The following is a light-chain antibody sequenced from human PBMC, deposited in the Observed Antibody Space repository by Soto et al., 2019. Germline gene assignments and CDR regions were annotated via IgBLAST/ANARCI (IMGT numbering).Light chain of an antibody. V-gene: IGKV3-20*01. J-gene: IGKJ1*01. CDR2: GAS. CDR1: QSVSSSD. CDR3: QQYGSSPPT. Sequence: ESVLTQAAGTLSFSPGERATLSFRASQSVSSSDLAWYHQKPGQAPRLLIYGASRRATGIPDRFSGSGSATDFTLTISRLEPDDFAVYYCQQYGSSPPTFGQGTKVDIK.